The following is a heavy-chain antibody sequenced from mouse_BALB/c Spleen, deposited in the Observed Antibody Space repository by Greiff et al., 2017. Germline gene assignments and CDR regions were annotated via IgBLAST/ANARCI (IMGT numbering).Heavy chain of an antibody. J-gene: IGHJ4*01. Sequence: QVQLQQSGPELVKPGASVKMSCKASGYTFTDYVISWVKQRTGQGLEWIGEIYPGSGSTYYNEKFKGKATLTADKSSNTAYMQLSSLTSEDSAVYFCARGISIYDGYYAYAMDYWGQGTSVTVSS. D-gene: IGHD2-3*01. CDR3: ARGISIYDGYYAYAMDY. V-gene: IGHV1-77*01. CDR1: GYTFTDYV. CDR2: IYPGSGST.